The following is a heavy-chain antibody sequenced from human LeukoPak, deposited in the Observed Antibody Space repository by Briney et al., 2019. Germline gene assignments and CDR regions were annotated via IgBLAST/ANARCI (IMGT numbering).Heavy chain of an antibody. CDR1: GFTFSTFSSYG. D-gene: IGHD6-19*01. J-gene: IGHJ4*02. CDR3: ARKGSSGWYPFDY. CDR2: ISGSGGST. V-gene: IGHV3-23*01. Sequence: GGSLRLSCAASGFTFSTFSSYGMSWVRQAPGKGLEWVSEISGSGGSTSYADSVKGRFTISRDNAKNTLYLQMNSLRAEDTAVYYCARKGSSGWYPFDYWGQGTLVTVSS.